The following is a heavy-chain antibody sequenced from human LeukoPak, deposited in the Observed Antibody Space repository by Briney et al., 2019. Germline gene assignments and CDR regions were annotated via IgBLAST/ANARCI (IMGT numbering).Heavy chain of an antibody. V-gene: IGHV4-4*07. D-gene: IGHD6-19*01. CDR1: GGSISSYY. CDR3: ARDQVAVAGYSWFDP. J-gene: IGHJ5*02. CDR2: IYTSGST. Sequence: ETLSLTCTVSGGSISSYYWSWIRQPAGKGLEWIGRIYTSGSTNYNPSLKSRVTMSVDTSKNQFSLKLSSVTAADTAVYYCARDQVAVAGYSWFDPWGQGTLVTVSS.